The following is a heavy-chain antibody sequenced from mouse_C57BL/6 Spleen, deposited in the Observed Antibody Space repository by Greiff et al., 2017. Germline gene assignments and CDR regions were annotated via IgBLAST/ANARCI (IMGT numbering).Heavy chain of an antibody. CDR1: GYTFTSYW. Sequence: VQLQQPGAELVRPGSSVKLSCKASGYTFTSYWMHWVKQRPIQGLEWIGNIDPSDSETHYNQKFKDKATLTVDKSSSPAYVQLSILTSEDSSVYYWARGVNYYAMDDWGQGTSVNVSS. J-gene: IGHJ4*01. CDR3: ARGVNYYAMDD. CDR2: IDPSDSET. V-gene: IGHV1-52*01. D-gene: IGHD2-2*01.